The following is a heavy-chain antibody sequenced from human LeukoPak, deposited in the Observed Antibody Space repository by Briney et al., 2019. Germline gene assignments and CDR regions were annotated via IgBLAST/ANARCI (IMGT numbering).Heavy chain of an antibody. CDR2: INSDGSRT. V-gene: IGHV3-74*01. J-gene: IGHJ4*02. Sequence: GGSLRLSCAGSGFTFSSYWMHWVRQAPGKGLVWVSRINSDGSRTTYADSVKGRFTISRDNAKNTLYLQINSLRAEDTAVYYCARDLEDITGTIPPYWGQGTLVTVSS. CDR1: GFTFSSYW. CDR3: ARDLEDITGTIPPY. D-gene: IGHD1-7*01.